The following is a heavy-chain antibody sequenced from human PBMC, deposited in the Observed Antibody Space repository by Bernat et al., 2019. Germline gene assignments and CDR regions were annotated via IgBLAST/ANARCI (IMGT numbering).Heavy chain of an antibody. Sequence: EVQLLESGGGLVQPGGSLRLSCAASGFTFSSYAMSWVRQAPGKGLEWVSAISGSGSSTYYADSVKGRFTISRDNSKNTLYLQMNSLRAEDTAVYYCASDGGGAARDYYNYYGMDVWGQGTTVTVSS. CDR2: ISGSGSST. J-gene: IGHJ6*02. CDR1: GFTFSSYA. CDR3: ASDGGGAARDYYNYYGMDV. V-gene: IGHV3-23*01. D-gene: IGHD3-16*01.